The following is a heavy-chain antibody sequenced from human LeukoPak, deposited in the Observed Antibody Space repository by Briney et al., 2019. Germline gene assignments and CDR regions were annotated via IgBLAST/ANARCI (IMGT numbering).Heavy chain of an antibody. CDR2: ISSSGTTI. CDR1: GFTLSDYY. Sequence: PGGSLRLSCAASGFTLSDYYMSWIRQAPGKGLEWVSYISSSGTTISYADSVKGRFTISRDNTKTSLYLQMNSLRAEDTAVYYCARAAGWFDPWGQGTLVTVSS. CDR3: ARAAGWFDP. V-gene: IGHV3-11*01. J-gene: IGHJ5*02.